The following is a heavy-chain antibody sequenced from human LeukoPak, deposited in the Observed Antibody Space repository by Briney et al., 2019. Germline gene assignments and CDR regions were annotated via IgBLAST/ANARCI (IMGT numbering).Heavy chain of an antibody. J-gene: IGHJ4*02. D-gene: IGHD3-22*01. Sequence: ASVKVSCKASGYTFTGYYMHWVRQAPGQGLEWMGWINPNSGGTNYAQKFQGRVIMTRDTSISTAYMELSRLRSDDTAVYYCARGDSGYSYCDYWGQGTLVTVSS. CDR3: ARGDSGYSYCDY. CDR1: GYTFTGYY. V-gene: IGHV1-2*02. CDR2: INPNSGGT.